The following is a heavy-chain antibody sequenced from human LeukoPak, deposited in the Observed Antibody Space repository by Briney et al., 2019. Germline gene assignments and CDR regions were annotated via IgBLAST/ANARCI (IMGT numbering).Heavy chain of an antibody. V-gene: IGHV3-53*01. D-gene: IGHD5-12*01. CDR1: GFTVSFNY. CDR2: IDTGGTT. Sequence: GGSLRLSRAASGFTVSFNYMNWVRQAPGEGLEWVSLIDTGGTTYYADSVEGRFTISRDSSKNTLFLQMNNLRADDTAVYYCARHNRGGYDFFDFWGQGTLVTVAS. CDR3: ARHNRGGYDFFDF. J-gene: IGHJ4*02.